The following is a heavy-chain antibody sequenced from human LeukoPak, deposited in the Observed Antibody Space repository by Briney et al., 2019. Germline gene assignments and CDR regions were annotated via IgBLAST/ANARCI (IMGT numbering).Heavy chain of an antibody. CDR3: AKGDSIAAAVDWFDP. D-gene: IGHD6-13*01. Sequence: GGSLRLSCAASGFTFSSYAMSWVRQAPGKGLEWVSAISGSGGSTYYADSVKGRFTVSRDNSKNTLYLQMNSLRAEDTAVYYCAKGDSIAAAVDWFDPWGQGTLVSVSS. CDR2: ISGSGGST. J-gene: IGHJ5*02. CDR1: GFTFSSYA. V-gene: IGHV3-23*01.